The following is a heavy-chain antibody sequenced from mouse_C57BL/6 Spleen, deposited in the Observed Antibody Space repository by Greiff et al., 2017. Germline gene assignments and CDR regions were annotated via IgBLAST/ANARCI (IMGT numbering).Heavy chain of an antibody. Sequence: DVKLVASGEGLVKPGGSLKLSCAASGFTFSSYAMSWVRQTPEKRLEWVAYISSGGDYIYYADTVKGRFTIYRDNARNTLYLQMSSLKSEYTAMYYCTRDMNYGSSFAYWGQGTLVTVSA. D-gene: IGHD1-1*01. CDR3: TRDMNYGSSFAY. CDR2: ISSGGDYI. CDR1: GFTFSSYA. V-gene: IGHV5-9-1*02. J-gene: IGHJ3*01.